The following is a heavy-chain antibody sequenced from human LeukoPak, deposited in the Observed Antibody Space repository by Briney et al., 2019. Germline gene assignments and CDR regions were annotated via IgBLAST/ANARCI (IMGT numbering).Heavy chain of an antibody. J-gene: IGHJ4*02. CDR3: AKVYGSGSYYYGVGYYFDY. CDR2: FTLNSGSI. V-gene: IGHV3-9*01. Sequence: SGFTLNSGSIGYADSVKGRFTISRDNAKNSLYLQMNSLRAEDTALYYCAKVYGSGSYYYGVGYYFDYWGQGTLVTVSS. D-gene: IGHD3-10*01.